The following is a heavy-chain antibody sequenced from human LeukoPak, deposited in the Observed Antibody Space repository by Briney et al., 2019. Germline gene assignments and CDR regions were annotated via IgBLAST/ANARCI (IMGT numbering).Heavy chain of an antibody. Sequence: GGSLRLSCAASGLTFSNYGMSWVRQTPGKGLDWVSTIINTGGSTFYVDSVKGRFTISRDNSKNTLYLQMNSLRAEDPAIYYCAQGGRLLDYWGQGTLVTVSS. D-gene: IGHD1-26*01. CDR1: GLTFSNYG. CDR2: IINTGGST. V-gene: IGHV3-23*01. CDR3: AQGGRLLDY. J-gene: IGHJ4*02.